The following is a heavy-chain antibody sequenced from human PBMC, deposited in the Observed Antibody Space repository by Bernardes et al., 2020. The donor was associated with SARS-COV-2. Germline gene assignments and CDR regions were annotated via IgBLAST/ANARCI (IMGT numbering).Heavy chain of an antibody. CDR1: GFLFGTFA. Sequence: GGSLRLSCTASGFLFGTFAMSWVRQVPGKGLEWVATISNSGEHTYDAHSVKGRFSISRDNPRNTLYLQMNSLRDEDTAIYHCAKDGQVVASYRNYIPYYGMDVWGRGIAVTVSS. CDR2: ISNSGEHT. CDR3: AKDGQVVASYRNYIPYYGMDV. V-gene: IGHV3-23*01. D-gene: IGHD4-4*01. J-gene: IGHJ6*02.